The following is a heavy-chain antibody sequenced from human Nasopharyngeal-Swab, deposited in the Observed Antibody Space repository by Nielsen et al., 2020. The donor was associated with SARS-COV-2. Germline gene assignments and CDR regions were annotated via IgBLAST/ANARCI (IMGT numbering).Heavy chain of an antibody. J-gene: IGHJ3*02. V-gene: IGHV4-39*07. CDR2: INHSGST. D-gene: IGHD6-13*01. Sequence: SETLSLTCTVSGGSISSGGYYWSWIRQPPGKGLEWIGEINHSGSTNYNPSLKSRVTISVDTSKNQFSLKLSSVTAADTAVYYCARAIPSAAGRNRDSAFDIWGQGTMVTVSS. CDR1: GGSISSGGYY. CDR3: ARAIPSAAGRNRDSAFDI.